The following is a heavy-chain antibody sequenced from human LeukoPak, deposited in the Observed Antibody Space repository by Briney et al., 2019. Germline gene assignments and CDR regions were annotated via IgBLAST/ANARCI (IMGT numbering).Heavy chain of an antibody. CDR2: IKQDGSEK. D-gene: IGHD3-22*01. J-gene: IGHJ4*02. CDR3: ARGGNYDSSGYPY. Sequence: AGGSLRLPCAASGFTFSSYWMSWVRQAPGKGLEWVANIKQDGSEKYYVDSVKGRFTISRDNAKNSLYLQMNSLRAEDTAVYYCARGGNYDSSGYPYWGQGTLVTVSS. V-gene: IGHV3-7*01. CDR1: GFTFSSYW.